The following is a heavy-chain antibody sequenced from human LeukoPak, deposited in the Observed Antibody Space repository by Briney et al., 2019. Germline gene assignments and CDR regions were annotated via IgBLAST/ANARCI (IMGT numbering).Heavy chain of an antibody. CDR2: IKRDGSEK. Sequence: PGGSLRLSCAASGFSFSSYWXXWVRXXPXXGLEWVANIKRDGSEKYYVDSVKGRFTISRDNAKNSLYLQMDSLRAEDTAVYYCAGNLGYWGQGTLVTVSS. V-gene: IGHV3-7*01. J-gene: IGHJ4*02. D-gene: IGHD1-14*01. CDR3: AGNLGY. CDR1: GFSFSSYW.